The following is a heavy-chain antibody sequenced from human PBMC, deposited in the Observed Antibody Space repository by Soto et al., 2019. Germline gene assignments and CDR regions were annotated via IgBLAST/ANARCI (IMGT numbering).Heavy chain of an antibody. V-gene: IGHV4-59*01. Sequence: SEALSLTCTVSGGSISRYYWSWIRQPPGKVLEWIGYIYYSGSTNYNPSLTSRVTISVDTSNNQFSLKLSYVIAADTAVYYCGRNQLPAVLRGCFTARGQGPRVPVSS. CDR1: GGSISRYY. CDR2: IYYSGST. CDR3: GRNQLPAVLRGCFTA. D-gene: IGHD1-26*01. J-gene: IGHJ4*02.